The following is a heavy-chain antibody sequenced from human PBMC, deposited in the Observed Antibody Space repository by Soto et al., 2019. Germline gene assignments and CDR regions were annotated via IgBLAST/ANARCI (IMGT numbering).Heavy chain of an antibody. CDR2: INPNSGNI. Sequence: XSVKVSCKASVNTFTSYDINWVRQATGHGLEWMGWINPNSGNIGYAQKFQGRVTMTRDTAIRTAYMEVSRLRSDYTAVYYCARGRASGSYYLLDYWGQGNLVTVSS. CDR1: VNTFTSYD. D-gene: IGHD3-10*01. CDR3: ARGRASGSYYLLDY. V-gene: IGHV1-8*01. J-gene: IGHJ4*02.